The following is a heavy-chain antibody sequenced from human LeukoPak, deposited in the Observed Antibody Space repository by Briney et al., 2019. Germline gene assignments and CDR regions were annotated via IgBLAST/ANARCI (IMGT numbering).Heavy chain of an antibody. Sequence: GGSLRLSCAASGFTFSSYDMHWVRQAPGKGLEWVAVISYDGSNKYYADSVKGRFTISRDNSKNTLYLQMNSLRAEDTAVYYCAKPMYSGSYSGFDYWGQGTLVTVSS. CDR1: GFTFSSYD. J-gene: IGHJ4*02. CDR2: ISYDGSNK. V-gene: IGHV3-30*18. CDR3: AKPMYSGSYSGFDY. D-gene: IGHD1-26*01.